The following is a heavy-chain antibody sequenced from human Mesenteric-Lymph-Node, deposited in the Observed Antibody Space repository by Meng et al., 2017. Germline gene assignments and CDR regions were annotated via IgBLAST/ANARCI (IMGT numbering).Heavy chain of an antibody. D-gene: IGHD2-2*02. Sequence: QVQLQQWGAGRLKPQETLSLTCAVYGGSFRDYYWSWIRRPPGKGLEWIGEINHGGSTNYNPSLKSRVTISVDKSRNQFSLKLTSVSAADTAVYYCVRDTRRGGGWFDPWGQGTLVTVSS. V-gene: IGHV4-34*01. CDR3: VRDTRRGGGWFDP. CDR1: GGSFRDYY. J-gene: IGHJ5*02. CDR2: INHGGST.